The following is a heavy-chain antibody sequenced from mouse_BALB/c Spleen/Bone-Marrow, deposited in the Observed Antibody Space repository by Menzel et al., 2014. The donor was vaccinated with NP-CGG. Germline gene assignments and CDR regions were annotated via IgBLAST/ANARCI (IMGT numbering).Heavy chain of an antibody. J-gene: IGHJ4*01. D-gene: IGHD4-1*01. CDR1: GFNIKDTY. Sequence: EVQLQQSGAELVKPGATVKLSCTASGFNIKDTYMHWVKQRPEQGLEWIGRIDPANGNTKYDPKFQGKATITADTSSNTAYLQLSSLTSEDTAVYYCARWEYYAMDYWGQGTSVTASS. V-gene: IGHV14-3*02. CDR2: IDPANGNT. CDR3: ARWEYYAMDY.